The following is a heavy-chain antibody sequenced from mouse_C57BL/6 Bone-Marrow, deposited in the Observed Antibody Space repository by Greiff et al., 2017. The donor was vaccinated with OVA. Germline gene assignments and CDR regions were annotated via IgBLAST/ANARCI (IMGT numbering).Heavy chain of an antibody. D-gene: IGHD2-3*01. CDR3: ARDGYYLYYFDY. J-gene: IGHJ2*01. CDR2: LYPRSGHT. V-gene: IGHV1-81*01. Sequence: VQLQQSGAELARPGASVKLSCKASGYTFTSYGISWVKQRTGQGLEWIGELYPRSGHTLYNEKFKGKATLTADKSSSTAYMELRSLTSDDSAVYFCARDGYYLYYFDYWGQGTTLTVSS. CDR1: GYTFTSYG.